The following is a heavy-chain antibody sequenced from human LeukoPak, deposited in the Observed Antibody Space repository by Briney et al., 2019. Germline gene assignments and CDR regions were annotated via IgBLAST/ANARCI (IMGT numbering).Heavy chain of an antibody. Sequence: PRGSPRLSCAASGFAFNKYWMHWVRQAPGKGLVWVSRIDGDGSTTSYADSVKGGFAISRDNAKNTLYLQMSSLRAEDTAVYYCATGNYYDSRGYYTFGHWGQGTLVTVSS. J-gene: IGHJ4*02. CDR1: GFAFNKYW. CDR2: IDGDGSTT. D-gene: IGHD3-22*01. CDR3: ATGNYYDSRGYYTFGH. V-gene: IGHV3-74*01.